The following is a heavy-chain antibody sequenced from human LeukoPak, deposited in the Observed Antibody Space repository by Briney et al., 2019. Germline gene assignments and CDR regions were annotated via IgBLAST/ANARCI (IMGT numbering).Heavy chain of an antibody. CDR3: ARLGITGTTLYYFDY. CDR1: GYSFTNYW. CDR2: IYPGDSGS. Sequence: NPGESLKISCKGSGYSFTNYWIGWVRPMPVKCLQWMGLIYPGDSGSKYSPSFQGQVTMSAYKSINTAYLQRSSLKASDTAMYYCARLGITGTTLYYFDYWGQGTLVTVSS. D-gene: IGHD1-20*01. J-gene: IGHJ4*02. V-gene: IGHV5-51*01.